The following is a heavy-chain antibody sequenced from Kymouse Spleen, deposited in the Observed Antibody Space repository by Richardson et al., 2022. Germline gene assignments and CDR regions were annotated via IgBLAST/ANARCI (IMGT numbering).Heavy chain of an antibody. CDR3: AREGAPYYDILTGYFPHNWFDP. CDR2: ISSSGSTI. J-gene: IGHJ5*02. CDR1: GFTFSDYY. Sequence: QVQLVESGGGLVKPGGSLRLSCAASGFTFSDYYMSWIRQAPGKGLEWVSYISSSGSTIYYADSVKGRFTISRDNAKNSLYLQMNSLRAEDTAVYYCAREGAPYYDILTGYFPHNWFDPWGQGTLVTVSS. V-gene: IGHV3-11*01. D-gene: IGHD3-9*01.